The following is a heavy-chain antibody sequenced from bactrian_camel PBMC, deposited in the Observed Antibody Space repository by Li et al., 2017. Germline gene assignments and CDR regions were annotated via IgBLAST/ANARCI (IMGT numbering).Heavy chain of an antibody. J-gene: IGHJ4*01. CDR2: IDTTGMT. CDR1: GYSVSSGY. Sequence: HVQLVESGGGSVQVGGSLTLSCEASGYSVSSGYMAWFRQAPGKEREGVAAIDTTGMTTYTYSVKDRFTISKDNVKNKLYLQMNSLVLVDTAMYYCAADNIYCGTGFAYWGQGTQVTVS. CDR3: AADNIYCGTGFAY. V-gene: IGHV3S53*01. D-gene: IGHD7*01.